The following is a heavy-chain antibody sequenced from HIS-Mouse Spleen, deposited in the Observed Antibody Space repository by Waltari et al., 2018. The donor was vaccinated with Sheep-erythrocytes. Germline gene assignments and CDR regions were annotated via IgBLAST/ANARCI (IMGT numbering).Heavy chain of an antibody. J-gene: IGHJ2*01. V-gene: IGHV3-30*18. CDR1: GFTFSSYG. Sequence: QVQLVESGGGVVQPGRSLRLSCAASGFTFSSYGMHWVRQGPGKGLVWVAVIYYDGSNKYYAESVKGRVTISRDNSKNTLYRQMNSLRAEDTAVYYCAKVRTVNYWYFDHWGRGTLVTVSS. D-gene: IGHD1-1*01. CDR2: IYYDGSNK. CDR3: AKVRTVNYWYFDH.